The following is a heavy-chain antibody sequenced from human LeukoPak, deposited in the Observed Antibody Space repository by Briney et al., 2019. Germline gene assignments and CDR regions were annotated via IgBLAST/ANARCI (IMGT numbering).Heavy chain of an antibody. Sequence: SETLSLTCTVSGGSISSYYWSWIRQPAGEGLEWIWRIYTSGSTNYNPPLKSRVTMSVDTSKNQFSLKLSSVTAADTAVYYCASGYYDSSVFDYWGQGTLVTVSS. CDR2: IYTSGST. V-gene: IGHV4-4*07. J-gene: IGHJ4*02. CDR1: GGSISSYY. D-gene: IGHD3-22*01. CDR3: ASGYYDSSVFDY.